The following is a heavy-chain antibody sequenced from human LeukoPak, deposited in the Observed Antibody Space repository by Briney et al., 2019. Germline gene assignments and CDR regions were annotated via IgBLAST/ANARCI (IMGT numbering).Heavy chain of an antibody. V-gene: IGHV4-59*01. J-gene: IGHJ4*02. Sequence: SETLSLTCTVSGGSISSYYWSWIRQPPGTGLEWIGYMYYSGTINYNPSLKSRVTISVDTSKNQFSLKLSSVTAADTAMYYCARAWATDYFDYWGQGTLVTVSS. CDR3: ARAWATDYFDY. CDR2: MYYSGTI. CDR1: GGSISSYY.